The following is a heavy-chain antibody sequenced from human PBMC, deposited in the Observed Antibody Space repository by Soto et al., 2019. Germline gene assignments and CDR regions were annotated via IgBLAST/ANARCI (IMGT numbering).Heavy chain of an antibody. CDR2: ISWSTSSI. J-gene: IGHJ4*02. Sequence: GGSLRLSCAASGFTFDDYAMHWVRQIPGKGLQWVSGISWSTSSIGYGASLRGRFLISRDNANNSLYLQMNDLRPEDTALYYCGKASSSNSWSPIDYWGQGTMVTVSS. V-gene: IGHV3-9*01. D-gene: IGHD3-3*01. CDR3: GKASSSNSWSPIDY. CDR1: GFTFDDYA.